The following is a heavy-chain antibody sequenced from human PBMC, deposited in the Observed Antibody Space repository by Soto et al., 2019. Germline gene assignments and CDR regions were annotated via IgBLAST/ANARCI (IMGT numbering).Heavy chain of an antibody. CDR2: ISGSGGNT. D-gene: IGHD3-9*01. CDR3: AKDKGVRYFDWLSPGYFDY. CDR1: GFTFSSYA. J-gene: IGHJ4*02. Sequence: SLRLSCAASGFTFSSYAMSWVRQAPGKGLEWVSSISGSGGNTNYADSVKGRFTISRDNSKNTLFLQMTNLRAEDTAVYYCAKDKGVRYFDWLSPGYFDYWGQGTLVTVSS. V-gene: IGHV3-23*01.